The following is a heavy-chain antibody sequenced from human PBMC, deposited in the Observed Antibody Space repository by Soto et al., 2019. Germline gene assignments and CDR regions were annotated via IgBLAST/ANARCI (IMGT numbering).Heavy chain of an antibody. CDR2: IYYSGST. J-gene: IGHJ6*02. V-gene: IGHV4-59*01. Sequence: SETLSLTCTVSGGSISSYYVSWIRQPPGKGLEWIGYIYYSGSTNYNPSLKSRVTISVDTSKNQFSLKLSSVTAADTAVYYCARGGSGWYYYYGMDVWGQGTTVTVSS. CDR3: ARGGSGWYYYYGMDV. CDR1: GGSISSYY. D-gene: IGHD6-19*01.